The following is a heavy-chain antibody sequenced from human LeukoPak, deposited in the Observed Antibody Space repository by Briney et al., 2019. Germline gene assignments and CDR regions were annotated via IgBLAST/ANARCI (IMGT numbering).Heavy chain of an antibody. Sequence: NPGGSLRLSCAASGFTFSSYSMNWVRQAPGKGLEWVSSISSSSSYIYYADSVKSRFTISRDNAKNSLYLQMNSLRAEDTAVYYCASDARTIFGVVITWGQGTLVTVSS. D-gene: IGHD3-3*01. CDR1: GFTFSSYS. CDR2: ISSSSSYI. V-gene: IGHV3-21*01. CDR3: ASDARTIFGVVIT. J-gene: IGHJ5*02.